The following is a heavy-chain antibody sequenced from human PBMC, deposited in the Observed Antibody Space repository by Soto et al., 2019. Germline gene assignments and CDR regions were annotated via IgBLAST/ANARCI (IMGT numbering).Heavy chain of an antibody. CDR3: VRGTPTPGLDI. Sequence: PVGSLRLSCVGSGFRFSDYPLNWVRQAPGQGLEWVANMNRRGTSTNYVDSVRGRFSTSRDNTRNSFYLNMDSLRVGDTATYYCVRGTPTPGLDIWGRGTTVTVSS. CDR1: GFRFSDYP. J-gene: IGHJ6*02. V-gene: IGHV3-7*03. CDR2: MNRRGTST. D-gene: IGHD1-1*01.